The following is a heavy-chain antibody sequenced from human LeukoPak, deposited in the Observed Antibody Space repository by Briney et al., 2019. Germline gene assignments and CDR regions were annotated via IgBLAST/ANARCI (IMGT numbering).Heavy chain of an antibody. D-gene: IGHD3-3*01. CDR1: GFTFSGSA. CDR3: TRRGDFWSGYYKAGTDY. J-gene: IGHJ4*02. Sequence: PGGSLRLSCAASGFTFSGSAMHWVRQASGKGLEWVGRIRSKANSYATAYAASVKGGFTISRDDSKNTAYLQMNSLKTEDTAVYYCTRRGDFWSGYYKAGTDYWGQGTLVTVSS. V-gene: IGHV3-73*01. CDR2: IRSKANSYAT.